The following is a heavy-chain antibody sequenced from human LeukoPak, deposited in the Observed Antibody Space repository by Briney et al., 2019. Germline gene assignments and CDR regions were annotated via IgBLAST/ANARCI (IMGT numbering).Heavy chain of an antibody. CDR1: GGSISSGSYY. Sequence: PSETLSFTCTVSGGSISSGSYYWSWIRQPAGKGLEWIGRIYTSGSTNYNPSLKSRVTISVDTSKNQFSLKLSSVTAADTAVYYCARAKNYDFWSGYYSGHAFDIWGQGTMVTVSS. CDR3: ARAKNYDFWSGYYSGHAFDI. J-gene: IGHJ3*02. CDR2: IYTSGST. D-gene: IGHD3-3*01. V-gene: IGHV4-61*02.